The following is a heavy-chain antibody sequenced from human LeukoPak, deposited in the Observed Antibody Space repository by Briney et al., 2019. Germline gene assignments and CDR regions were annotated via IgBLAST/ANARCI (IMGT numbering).Heavy chain of an antibody. Sequence: GGSLRLSCAASGFTFSDYYMSWIRQAPGKGLEWVSYVSTTGNIIYYADSVKGRFTISRDNAKNSLFLQMNILRAEDTAVYYCARDIAAAGFSDYWGQGTLVTVSS. CDR3: ARDIAAAGFSDY. CDR1: GFTFSDYY. V-gene: IGHV3-11*01. D-gene: IGHD6-13*01. CDR2: VSTTGNII. J-gene: IGHJ4*02.